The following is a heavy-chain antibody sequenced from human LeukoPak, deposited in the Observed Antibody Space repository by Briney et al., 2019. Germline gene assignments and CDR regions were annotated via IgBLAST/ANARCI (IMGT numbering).Heavy chain of an antibody. Sequence: SQTLSLTCTVSGGSISAYYWSWIRQPPGKGLEWIGYIHYSGTTNYYPSLKSRVTIALDTSKNQFSLKLNSVTAADTAVYYCARFGTSSSRFFDQWGQGTLVTVSS. CDR2: IHYSGTT. J-gene: IGHJ4*02. V-gene: IGHV4-59*01. CDR3: ARFGTSSSRFFDQ. D-gene: IGHD6-6*01. CDR1: GGSISAYY.